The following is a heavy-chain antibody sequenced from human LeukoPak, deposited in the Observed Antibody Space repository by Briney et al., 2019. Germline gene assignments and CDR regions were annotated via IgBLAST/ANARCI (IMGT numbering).Heavy chain of an antibody. D-gene: IGHD1-26*01. J-gene: IGHJ4*02. CDR2: IYYSGST. Sequence: PSETLSLTCTVSGGSISSYYWSWIRQPPGKGLEWIGYIYYSGSTSYNPSLKSRVTISVDTSKNQFSLKLSSVTAADTAVYYCASAIVGATFDYWGQGTLVTVSS. V-gene: IGHV4-59*01. CDR3: ASAIVGATFDY. CDR1: GGSISSYY.